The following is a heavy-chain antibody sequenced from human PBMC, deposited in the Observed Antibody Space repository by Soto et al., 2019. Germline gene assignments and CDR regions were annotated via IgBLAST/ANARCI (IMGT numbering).Heavy chain of an antibody. V-gene: IGHV1-69*13. J-gene: IGHJ4*02. CDR2: IIPIFGTA. CDR3: ARVVSTGTDTGAFDY. CDR1: GGTFSSYA. Sequence: SVKVSCKASGGTFSSYAISWVRQAPGQGLEWMGGIIPIFGTANYAQRFQGRVTITADESTSTAYMELSSLRSEDTAVYYCARVVSTGTDTGAFDYWGQGTLVTVSS. D-gene: IGHD1-7*01.